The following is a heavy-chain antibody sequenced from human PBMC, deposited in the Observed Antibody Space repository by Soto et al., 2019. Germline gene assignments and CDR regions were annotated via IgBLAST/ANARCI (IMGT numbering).Heavy chain of an antibody. CDR3: ARGIFGSGTANDY. V-gene: IGHV3-74*01. Sequence: EVQLVESGGGLVQPGGSLRLSCAASGFTFSGSWMHWVRQAPGKGLVWVSRINGGGSGTSYADFVKGQFTISRDDAKNTLSLQMNGLRAEDTAVYYCARGIFGSGTANDYWGQGTVVTVSS. CDR1: GFTFSGSW. J-gene: IGHJ4*02. D-gene: IGHD3-10*01. CDR2: INGGGSGT.